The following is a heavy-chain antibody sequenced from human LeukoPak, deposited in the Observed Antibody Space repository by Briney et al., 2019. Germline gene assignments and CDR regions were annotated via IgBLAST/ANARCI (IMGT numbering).Heavy chain of an antibody. Sequence: AGTSLRLSCAASGFTFTNYGMHWVRQAPGKGLEWVALITYDGYYKYYSDSVKGRFTISSDTPKNTLYLQMNSLRAEDTAVYYCARDLSPVVRASPMGYWGQGTPVTVSS. V-gene: IGHV3-30*03. D-gene: IGHD3-10*01. CDR3: ARDLSPVVRASPMGY. J-gene: IGHJ4*02. CDR1: GFTFTNYG. CDR2: ITYDGYYK.